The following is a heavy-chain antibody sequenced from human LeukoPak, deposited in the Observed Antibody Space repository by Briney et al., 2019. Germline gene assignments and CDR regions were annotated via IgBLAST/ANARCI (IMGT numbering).Heavy chain of an antibody. Sequence: GGSLRLSCAASGFTFSDYYMSWIRQAPGKGLEWVSCTSSSGSTIYYADSVKGRFTISRDNAKNSLYLQMNSLRAEDTAVYYCTTETWYRFDYWGQGTLVTVSS. CDR1: GFTFSDYY. V-gene: IGHV3-11*04. CDR2: TSSSGSTI. CDR3: TTETWYRFDY. D-gene: IGHD1-14*01. J-gene: IGHJ4*02.